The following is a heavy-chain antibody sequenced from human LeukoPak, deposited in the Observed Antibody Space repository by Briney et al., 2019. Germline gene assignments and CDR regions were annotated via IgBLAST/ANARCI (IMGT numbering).Heavy chain of an antibody. CDR2: ITTSGSGT. J-gene: IGHJ4*02. D-gene: IGHD3-22*01. CDR1: GFTFSDYY. CDR3: ARGTGPRKCGYCYFDY. V-gene: IGHV3-11*06. Sequence: GGSLRLSCAASGFTFSDYYMSWIRQAPGKGLEWVSYITTSGSGTNYPDSVKGRFTISRDNAKNSLYLHINSLRAEDTAVYYCARGTGPRKCGYCYFDYWGQGTLVTVSS.